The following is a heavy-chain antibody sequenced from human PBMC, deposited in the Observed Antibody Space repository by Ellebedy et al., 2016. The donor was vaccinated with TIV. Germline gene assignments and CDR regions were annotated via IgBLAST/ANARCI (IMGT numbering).Heavy chain of an antibody. Sequence: AASVKVSCKASGYSFTSYYIHWVRPAPGQRPEWLGMINPGGGSTVYAQKFQGRVTMTEDTSTDTAYMELSSLRSEDTAVYYCATTGSSGWFAFDIWGQGTMVTVSS. CDR1: GYSFTSYY. CDR3: ATTGSSGWFAFDI. D-gene: IGHD6-19*01. J-gene: IGHJ3*02. V-gene: IGHV1-46*01. CDR2: INPGGGST.